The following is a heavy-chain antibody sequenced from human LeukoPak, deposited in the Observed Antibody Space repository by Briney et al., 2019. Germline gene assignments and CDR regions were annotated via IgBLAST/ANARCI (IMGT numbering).Heavy chain of an antibody. CDR1: GYTFTSYY. V-gene: IGHV1-46*01. J-gene: IGHJ4*02. CDR3: AREDAVKDY. CDR2: INPSGGST. Sequence: GASVKVSCKASGYTFTSYYMHWVRQAPGQGLEWMGIINPSGGSTNYAQKLQGRVTMTTDTSTSTAYMELRSLRSDDTAVYYCAREDAVKDYWGQGTLVTVSS. D-gene: IGHD4-17*01.